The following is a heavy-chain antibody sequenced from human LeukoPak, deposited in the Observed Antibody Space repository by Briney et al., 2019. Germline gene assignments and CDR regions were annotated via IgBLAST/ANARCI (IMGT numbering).Heavy chain of an antibody. CDR2: IYYSGST. J-gene: IGHJ4*02. Sequence: NPSETLSLTCTVSGASISSYYWGWIRQPPGKGLEWIGSIYYSGSTYYNPSLKSRVTISVDTSKNQFSLKLSSVTAADTAVYYCARLPLLGDYFDYWGQGTLVTVSS. D-gene: IGHD2-15*01. V-gene: IGHV4-39*01. CDR1: GASISSYY. CDR3: ARLPLLGDYFDY.